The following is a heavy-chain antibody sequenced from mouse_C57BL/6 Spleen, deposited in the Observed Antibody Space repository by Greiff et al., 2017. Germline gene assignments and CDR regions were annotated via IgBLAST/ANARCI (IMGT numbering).Heavy chain of an antibody. Sequence: VQLQQSGTELVKPGASVKLSCKASGYTFTSYWMHWVKQRPGQGLEWIGNINPSNGGTNYNEKFKSKATLTVDKSSSTAYMQLSSLTSEDSAVYYCAKSGSTVVEGDYIDYWGQGTTLTVSS. CDR1: GYTFTSYW. V-gene: IGHV1-53*01. D-gene: IGHD1-1*01. J-gene: IGHJ2*01. CDR2: INPSNGGT. CDR3: AKSGSTVVEGDYIDY.